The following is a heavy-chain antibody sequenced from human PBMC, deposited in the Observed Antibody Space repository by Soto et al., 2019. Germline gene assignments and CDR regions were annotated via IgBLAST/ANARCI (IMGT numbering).Heavy chain of an antibody. J-gene: IGHJ6*02. CDR1: GGSFSGYY. D-gene: IGHD3-22*01. CDR2: INHSGST. V-gene: IGHV4-34*01. Sequence: PSETLSLTCAVYGGSFSGYYWSWIRQPPGKGLEWIGEINHSGSTNYNPSLKSRVTISVDTSKNQFSLKLSSVTAADTAVYYCARVFKYCIIVVSYSRYYYYYGMDVWGQGTTVTVSS. CDR3: ARVFKYCIIVVSYSRYYYYYGMDV.